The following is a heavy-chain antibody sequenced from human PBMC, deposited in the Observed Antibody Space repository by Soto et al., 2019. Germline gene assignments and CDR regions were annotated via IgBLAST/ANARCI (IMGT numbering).Heavy chain of an antibody. V-gene: IGHV2-5*02. J-gene: IGHJ4*02. CDR1: GFSLDTSGVG. CDR3: AHKGSGLYPLDS. Sequence: QITLKESGPTLVKPTQTLTLTCTFSGFSLDTSGVGVGWIRQPPGKALEWVAVIYWDDYKHFSPSLESRLTITKDTSKNLVVLTMTDMDPVDTATYYCAHKGSGLYPLDSWGQGTLVTVSS. D-gene: IGHD3-10*01. CDR2: IYWDDYK.